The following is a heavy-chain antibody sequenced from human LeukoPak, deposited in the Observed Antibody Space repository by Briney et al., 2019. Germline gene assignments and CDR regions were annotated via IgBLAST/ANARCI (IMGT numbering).Heavy chain of an antibody. V-gene: IGHV3-30*18. J-gene: IGHJ4*02. CDR3: AKDGVSGDFWSGYYMYYFDY. CDR1: GFTFSSYG. Sequence: GGSLRLSCAASGFTFSSYGMHWVRQAPGKGLEWVAVISYDGSNKYYADSVKGRFTISRDNSKNTLYLQMNSLRAEDTAVYYCAKDGVSGDFWSGYYMYYFDYWGQGTLVTVSS. CDR2: ISYDGSNK. D-gene: IGHD3-3*01.